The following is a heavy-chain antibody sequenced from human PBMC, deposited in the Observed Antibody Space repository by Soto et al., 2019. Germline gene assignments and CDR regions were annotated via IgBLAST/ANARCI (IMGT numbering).Heavy chain of an antibody. Sequence: SETLSLTCTVSGGSISSYYWSWIRQPPGKGLEWIGYIYYSGSTNYNPSLKSRVTISVDTSKNQFSLKLSSVTAADTAVYYCARENIDYYYMDVSGKGTTVTVSS. D-gene: IGHD3-16*02. CDR3: ARENIDYYYMDV. CDR2: IYYSGST. V-gene: IGHV4-59*01. J-gene: IGHJ6*03. CDR1: GGSISSYY.